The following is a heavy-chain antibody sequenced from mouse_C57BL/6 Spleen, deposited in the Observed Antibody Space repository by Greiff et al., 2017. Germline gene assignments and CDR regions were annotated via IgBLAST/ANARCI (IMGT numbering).Heavy chain of an antibody. CDR1: GYTFTDYE. V-gene: IGHV1-15*01. CDR2: IDPETGGT. D-gene: IGHD2-2*01. CDR3: TRDYGYLYGYFDV. Sequence: VKLQESGAELVRPGASVTLSCKASGYTFTDYEMHWVKQTPVHGLEWIGAIDPETGGTAYNQKFKGKAILTADKSSSTAYMELRSLTSEDSAVYYCTRDYGYLYGYFDVWGTGTTVTVSS. J-gene: IGHJ1*03.